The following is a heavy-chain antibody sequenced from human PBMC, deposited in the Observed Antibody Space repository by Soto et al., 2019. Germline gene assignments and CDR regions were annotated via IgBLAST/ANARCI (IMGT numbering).Heavy chain of an antibody. CDR3: ARGYNYVQSCFYGMDV. D-gene: IGHD1-20*01. CDR2: INAGNGNT. CDR1: GYTFTSYA. Sequence: GASVTGSCKASGYTFTSYAMHWVRQAPGQRLEWMGWINAGNGNTKYSQKFQGRVTITRDTSASTAYMELSSLRSEDTAVYYCARGYNYVQSCFYGMDVWGQGTTVTVSS. V-gene: IGHV1-3*01. J-gene: IGHJ6*02.